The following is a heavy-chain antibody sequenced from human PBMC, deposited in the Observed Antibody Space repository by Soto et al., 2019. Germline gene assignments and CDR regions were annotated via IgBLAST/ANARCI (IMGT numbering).Heavy chain of an antibody. CDR3: ARVRCSSTSCLVGAFDI. Sequence: QVQLVQSGAEVKKPGASVKVSCKASGYTFTSYGISWVRQAPGQGLEWMGWISAYNGNTNYAQKLQGRVTMTTDTSTSPAYMELRSLRSDDTAVYYCARVRCSSTSCLVGAFDIWGQGTMVTVSS. J-gene: IGHJ3*02. CDR2: ISAYNGNT. D-gene: IGHD2-2*01. V-gene: IGHV1-18*01. CDR1: GYTFTSYG.